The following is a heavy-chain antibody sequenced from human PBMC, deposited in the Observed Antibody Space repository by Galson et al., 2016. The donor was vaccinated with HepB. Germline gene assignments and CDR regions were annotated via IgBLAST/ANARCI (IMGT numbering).Heavy chain of an antibody. Sequence: SVKVSCKASGYTFIGYFMHWVRQAPGQGLEWMGWISPDSGATNCALKFHGRVTLTRDTSINTAYLELSRLTSDDTAVYYCGRVDVSDAYGMDVWGQGTTVTVSS. CDR2: ISPDSGAT. D-gene: IGHD3-9*01. J-gene: IGHJ6*02. CDR3: GRVDVSDAYGMDV. CDR1: GYTFIGYF. V-gene: IGHV1-2*02.